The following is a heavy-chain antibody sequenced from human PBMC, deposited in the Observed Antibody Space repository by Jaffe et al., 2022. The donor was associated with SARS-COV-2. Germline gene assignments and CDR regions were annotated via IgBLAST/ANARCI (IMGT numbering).Heavy chain of an antibody. Sequence: EVQLVESGGGLVQPGRSLRLSCTASGFTFGDYAMSWFRQAPGKGLEWVGFIRSKAYGGTTEYAASVKGRFTISRDDSKSIAYLQMNSLKTEDTAVYYCTRESAAPRDYYYYMDVWGKGTTVTVSS. CDR2: IRSKAYGGTT. V-gene: IGHV3-49*03. CDR1: GFTFGDYA. D-gene: IGHD2-15*01. CDR3: TRESAAPRDYYYYMDV. J-gene: IGHJ6*03.